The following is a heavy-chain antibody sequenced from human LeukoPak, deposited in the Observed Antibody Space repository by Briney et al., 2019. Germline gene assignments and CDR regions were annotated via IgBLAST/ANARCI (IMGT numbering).Heavy chain of an antibody. CDR2: ISAYKGNT. D-gene: IGHD3-9*01. Sequence: ASVTVSCKASGYTFTSYGISWVRQAPGQGLEWMGWISAYKGNTNYAKKLQGRVTMTTDTSTSTAYMELRSLRSDDTAVYYCARDYDILTGYDYYYGMDVWGQGTTVTVSS. J-gene: IGHJ6*02. CDR1: GYTFTSYG. V-gene: IGHV1-18*01. CDR3: ARDYDILTGYDYYYGMDV.